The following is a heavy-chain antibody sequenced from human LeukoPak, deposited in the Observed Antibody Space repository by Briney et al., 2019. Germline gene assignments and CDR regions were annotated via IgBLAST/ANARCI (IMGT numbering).Heavy chain of an antibody. J-gene: IGHJ4*02. CDR2: VDYAGRT. V-gene: IGHV4-39*07. CDR3: ARRNDYYGSGIDY. D-gene: IGHD3-10*01. Sequence: SETLSLTCTVSGGSIGSSYYFWGWIRQSPGKGLEWIGNVDYAGRTHYNPSLKSRVTISVDTSKNQFSLKLSSVTAADTAVYYCARRNDYYGSGIDYWGQGTLVTVSS. CDR1: GGSIGSSYYF.